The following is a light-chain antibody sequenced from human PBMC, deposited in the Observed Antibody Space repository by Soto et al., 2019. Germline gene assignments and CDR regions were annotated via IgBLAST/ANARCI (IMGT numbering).Light chain of an antibody. CDR3: QKYNSAPLT. V-gene: IGKV1-27*01. Sequence: DIQVTQSPSSLSASLGDRVTITCRANQAIGAYLSWFQQQPGKVPKLLIYSASALQSAVPSRFSGSGSGTDFTLTISSLQPDDIATYYCQKYNSAPLTFGGGTKVEI. CDR1: QAIGAY. J-gene: IGKJ4*01. CDR2: SAS.